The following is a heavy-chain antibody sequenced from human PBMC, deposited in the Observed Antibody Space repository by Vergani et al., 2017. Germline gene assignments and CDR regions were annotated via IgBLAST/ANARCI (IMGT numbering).Heavy chain of an antibody. CDR3: ARVSDRPYWYFDL. CDR2: IYYSGST. CDR1: GGSISSYY. Sequence: QVQLQESGPGLVKPSETLYLTCTVPGGSISSYYWSWIRPPPGKGLEWIVYIYYSGSTNYNPSLKSRVTISVDTSKNQFTLKLSSVTAADTAVYYCARVSDRPYWYFDLWGRGTLVTVSS. D-gene: IGHD3-22*01. J-gene: IGHJ2*01. V-gene: IGHV4-59*12.